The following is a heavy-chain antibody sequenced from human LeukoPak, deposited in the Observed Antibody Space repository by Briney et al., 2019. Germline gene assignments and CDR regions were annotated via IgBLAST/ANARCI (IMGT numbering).Heavy chain of an antibody. CDR3: ARTCGPFDY. V-gene: IGHV4-39*01. CDR1: GGSISSSSHY. J-gene: IGHJ4*02. Sequence: PSETLSLTCTVSGGSISSSSHYWGWIRQPPGKGLEWIGSIYYSGNTYYNPSLKSRVTISVDTSKNQFSLKLTSVTAADTAVYYCARTCGPFDYWSQGTLVTVSS. CDR2: IYYSGNT.